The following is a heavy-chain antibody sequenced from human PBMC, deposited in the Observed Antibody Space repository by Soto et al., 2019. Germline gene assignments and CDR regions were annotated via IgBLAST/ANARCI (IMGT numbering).Heavy chain of an antibody. J-gene: IGHJ5*02. V-gene: IGHV1-8*01. CDR3: ARSRDYIWGSYRLGNWFDP. CDR2: MNPNSGNT. Sequence: GASVKVSCKASGYTFTSYDINWVRQATGQGLEWMGWMNPNSGNTGYAQKFQGRVTMTRNTSISTAYMELSSLRSEDTAVYYCARSRDYIWGSYRLGNWFDPWGQGTLVTVSS. CDR1: GYTFTSYD. D-gene: IGHD3-16*02.